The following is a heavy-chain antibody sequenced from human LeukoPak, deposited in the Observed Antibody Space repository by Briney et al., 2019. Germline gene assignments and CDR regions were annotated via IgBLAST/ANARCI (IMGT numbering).Heavy chain of an antibody. CDR1: GFTFSSYS. Sequence: GGSLRLSCAASGFTFSSYSMNWVRQAPGKGLEWVSSISSSSSYIYYADSVKGRFTISRDNAKNPLYLQMNSLRAEDTAVYYCASWDSSGWYSFGMDVWGQGTTVTVSS. CDR2: ISSSSSYI. V-gene: IGHV3-21*01. D-gene: IGHD6-19*01. CDR3: ASWDSSGWYSFGMDV. J-gene: IGHJ6*02.